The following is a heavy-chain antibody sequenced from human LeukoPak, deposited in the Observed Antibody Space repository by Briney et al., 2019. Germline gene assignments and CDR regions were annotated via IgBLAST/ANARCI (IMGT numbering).Heavy chain of an antibody. CDR1: GFTFSSYA. V-gene: IGHV3-23*01. D-gene: IGHD4-23*01. J-gene: IGHJ3*02. Sequence: GGSLRLSCAASGFTFSSYAMSWVRQAPGKGLEWVSGINGSGGSTYYADSVKGRFTISRDKSKNTLYLQMNSLRAEDTAVYYCARDGNDAFDIWGQGTMVTVSS. CDR3: ARDGNDAFDI. CDR2: INGSGGST.